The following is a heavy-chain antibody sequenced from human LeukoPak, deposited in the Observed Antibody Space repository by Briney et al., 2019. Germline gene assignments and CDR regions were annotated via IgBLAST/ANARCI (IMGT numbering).Heavy chain of an antibody. CDR2: ISSSSSYI. D-gene: IGHD3-9*01. Sequence: GGSLRLSCAASGFTFSSYSMNWVRQAPGKGLEWVSSISSSSSYIYYADSVKGRFTISRDNAKNSLYLQMNSLRAEDTAVYYCAREGYDILTEGAFDIWGQGTMVTVSS. V-gene: IGHV3-21*01. CDR3: AREGYDILTEGAFDI. CDR1: GFTFSSYS. J-gene: IGHJ3*02.